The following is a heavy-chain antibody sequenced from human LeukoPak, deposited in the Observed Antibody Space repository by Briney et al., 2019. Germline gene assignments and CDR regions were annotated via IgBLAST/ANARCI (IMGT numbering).Heavy chain of an antibody. CDR1: GGSISTYY. CDR2: LYTSGRT. V-gene: IGHV4-4*07. Sequence: PSGTLSLTCTVSGGSISTYYWSWIRQPAGKRLEWIGRLYTSGRTNYTPSLKSRVTMSVDTSKNQFSLKLSSVTAADTAVYYCARGYGDYTRFTWFDPWGQGTLVIVSS. J-gene: IGHJ5*02. D-gene: IGHD4-17*01. CDR3: ARGYGDYTRFTWFDP.